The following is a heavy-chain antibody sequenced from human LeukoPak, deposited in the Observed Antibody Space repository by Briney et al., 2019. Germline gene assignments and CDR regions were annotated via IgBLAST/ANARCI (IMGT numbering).Heavy chain of an antibody. V-gene: IGHV5-51*01. D-gene: IGHD3-16*01. CDR2: IYPGDSDA. J-gene: IGHJ4*02. Sequence: GDSLKISCKGSGYTFSTYWIAWVRQMPGRGLEWMGIIYPGDSDARYNPSFQRQVTISADKSITTAYLQWSSLKASDTAIYYCARQSAAVLTKTGGLYYFDSRGQGTLVTVSS. CDR3: ARQSAAVLTKTGGLYYFDS. CDR1: GYTFSTYW.